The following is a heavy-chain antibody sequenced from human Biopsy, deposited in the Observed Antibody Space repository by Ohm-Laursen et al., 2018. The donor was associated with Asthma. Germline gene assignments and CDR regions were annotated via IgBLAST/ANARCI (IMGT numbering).Heavy chain of an antibody. J-gene: IGHJ4*02. CDR2: ISKDASTQ. CDR3: ARGDSSNWSHYYFDY. Sequence: SLRLSCAASGFSFSNFAIHWVRQAPGKGLEWVGVISKDASTQDYADSVKGRFTMARDNSKNTLDLQMHSLRAEDTAVYYCARGDSSNWSHYYFDYWGQGTLVTVSS. V-gene: IGHV3-30*07. CDR1: GFSFSNFA. D-gene: IGHD3-22*01.